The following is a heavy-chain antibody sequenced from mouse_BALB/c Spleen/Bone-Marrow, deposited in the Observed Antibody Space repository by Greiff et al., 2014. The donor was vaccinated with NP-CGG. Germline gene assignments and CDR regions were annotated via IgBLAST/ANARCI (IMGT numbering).Heavy chain of an antibody. Sequence: EVKLMESGAELVKPGASVKLSCTASGFNIKDTYMHWVKQRPEQGLEWIGRIDPANGNTKYDPKFQGKATITADTSSNTAYLQLSSLTSEDTAVYYCAIYYYGSGGFAYWGQGTLVTVSA. D-gene: IGHD1-1*01. CDR3: AIYYYGSGGFAY. CDR1: GFNIKDTY. V-gene: IGHV14-3*02. CDR2: IDPANGNT. J-gene: IGHJ3*01.